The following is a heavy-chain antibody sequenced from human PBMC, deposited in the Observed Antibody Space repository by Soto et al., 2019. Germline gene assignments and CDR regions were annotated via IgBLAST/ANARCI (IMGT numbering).Heavy chain of an antibody. V-gene: IGHV1-69*13. D-gene: IGHD5-12*01. CDR2: IIPIFGTA. CDR3: ARGIVATIYGMDV. Sequence: VKVSFKASGGTFSIYAISWVRQAPGQGLEWMGGIIPIFGTANYAQKFQGRVTITADESTSTAYMELSSLRSEDTAVYYCARGIVATIYGMDVWGQGTTVTVSS. J-gene: IGHJ6*02. CDR1: GGTFSIYA.